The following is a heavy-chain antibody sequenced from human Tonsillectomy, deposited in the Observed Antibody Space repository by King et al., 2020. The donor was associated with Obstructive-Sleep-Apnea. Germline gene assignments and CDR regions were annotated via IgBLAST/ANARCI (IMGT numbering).Heavy chain of an antibody. CDR1: DYSISSGHY. V-gene: IGHV4-38-2*02. CDR2: MHHGGST. Sequence: QLQESGPGLVKPSETLSLTCTVSDYSISSGHYWGWIRQPPGKGLEWIGSMHHGGSTFYNPSLKSRVTVSVDMSKKQFSLKLSSLTAADTAVYYCARGGVGAQTYGMDVWGQGTTVTVSS. CDR3: ARGGVGAQTYGMDV. J-gene: IGHJ6*02. D-gene: IGHD1-26*01.